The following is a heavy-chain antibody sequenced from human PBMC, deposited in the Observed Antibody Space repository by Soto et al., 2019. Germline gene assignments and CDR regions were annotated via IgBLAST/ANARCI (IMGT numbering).Heavy chain of an antibody. CDR3: ARGRDDYGSGNYYNRLDF. CDR1: GGIFSTYA. J-gene: IGHJ4*02. V-gene: IGHV1-69*01. Sequence: QVQLVQSGAEVKKPGSSVKVSCKASGGIFSTYAISWLRQAPGQGLEWMGGIIPIFGTPNYAQRFQGRVTITADESTRTAYMELSRLGSGDTAVYYCARGRDDYGSGNYYNRLDFWGQGILVTVSS. CDR2: IIPIFGTP. D-gene: IGHD3-10*01.